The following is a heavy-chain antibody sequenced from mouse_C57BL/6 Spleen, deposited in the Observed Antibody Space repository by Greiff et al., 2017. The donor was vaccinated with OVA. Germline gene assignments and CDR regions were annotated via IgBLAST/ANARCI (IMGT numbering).Heavy chain of an antibody. D-gene: IGHD2-2*01. CDR1: GYTFTTYP. V-gene: IGHV1-47*01. J-gene: IGHJ2*01. Sequence: VKLMESGAELVKPGASVKMSCKASGYTFTTYPIEWMKQNHGKSLEWIGNFHPYNDDTKYNEKFKGKATLTVEKSSSTVYLELSRLTSDDSAVYYCARGHYGYDRGFDYWGQGTTLTVSS. CDR3: ARGHYGYDRGFDY. CDR2: FHPYNDDT.